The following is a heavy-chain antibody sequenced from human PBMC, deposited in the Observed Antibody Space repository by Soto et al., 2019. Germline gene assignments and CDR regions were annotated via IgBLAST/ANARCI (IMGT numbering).Heavy chain of an antibody. J-gene: IGHJ4*02. D-gene: IGHD6-13*01. CDR2: IYHSGNP. Sequence: PSETLSLTCDVSGDTISTCGYTWAWIRQPPGKALEWIGHIYHSGNPYYNPSLKSRVTISVDTSKNQFSLKLSSVTAADTAVYYCARRYSSSFDYWGQGTLVTVSS. CDR1: GDTISTCGYT. CDR3: ARRYSSSFDY. V-gene: IGHV4-30-2*01.